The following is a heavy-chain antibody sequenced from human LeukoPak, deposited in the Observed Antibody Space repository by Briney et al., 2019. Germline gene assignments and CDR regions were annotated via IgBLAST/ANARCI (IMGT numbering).Heavy chain of an antibody. V-gene: IGHV4-4*07. J-gene: IGHJ2*01. CDR2: IYTSGST. CDR3: ARDRTGTPYWYFDL. Sequence: PSETLSLTCTVSGGSISSYYWSWIRQPAGKGLEWIGRIYTSGSTNYNPSLKSRVTMSADTSKNQFSLKLSSVTAADTAVYYCARDRTGTPYWYFDLWGRGTLVTVSS. CDR1: GGSISSYY. D-gene: IGHD3/OR15-3a*01.